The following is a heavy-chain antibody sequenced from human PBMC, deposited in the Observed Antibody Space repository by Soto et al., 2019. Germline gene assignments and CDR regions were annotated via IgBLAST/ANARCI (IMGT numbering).Heavy chain of an antibody. Sequence: QVQLVQSGAEVKKPGASVKVSCKASGYTFTTYGISWVRQAPGQGLEWMGWISAYNGNTNYAQKIQGRVTMTTDTXXSTDYMERKSLRSDDTAVNYCERPQWLYYDYGMDVWGQGTPVTVSS. CDR1: GYTFTTYG. J-gene: IGHJ6*02. CDR3: ERPQWLYYDYGMDV. CDR2: ISAYNGNT. V-gene: IGHV1-18*01. D-gene: IGHD6-19*01.